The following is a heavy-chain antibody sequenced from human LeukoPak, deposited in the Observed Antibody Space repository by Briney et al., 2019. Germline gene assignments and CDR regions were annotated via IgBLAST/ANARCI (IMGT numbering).Heavy chain of an antibody. V-gene: IGHV1-24*01. J-gene: IGHJ4*02. D-gene: IGHD3-3*01. CDR3: ATGRKLRFLEWSLDFDY. Sequence: ASVKVSCKVSGYTLTELSMHWVRQAPGKGLEWMGGFDPEDGETIYAQKFQGRVTMTEDTSTDTAYMELSSLRSEDTAVYYCATGRKLRFLEWSLDFDYWGQGTLVTVSS. CDR2: FDPEDGET. CDR1: GYTLTELS.